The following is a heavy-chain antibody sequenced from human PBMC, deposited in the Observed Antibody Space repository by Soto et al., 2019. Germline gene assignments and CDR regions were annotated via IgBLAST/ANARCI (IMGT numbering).Heavy chain of an antibody. Sequence: QVQLQESGPGLVKPSETLSLTCSVSGGSISSYYWSWIRQPPGKGLEWFGYIYYTGSTNSNLSLKSRATISLDTSKNQFSLRLTSVTAADTAVYYCARASGCSDGSCAFDPWGQGTLVTVSS. D-gene: IGHD2-15*01. CDR1: GGSISSYY. J-gene: IGHJ5*02. V-gene: IGHV4-59*01. CDR2: IYYTGST. CDR3: ARASGCSDGSCAFDP.